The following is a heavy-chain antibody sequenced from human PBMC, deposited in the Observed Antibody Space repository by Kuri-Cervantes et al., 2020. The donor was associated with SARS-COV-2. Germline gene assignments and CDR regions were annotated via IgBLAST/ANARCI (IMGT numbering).Heavy chain of an antibody. D-gene: IGHD2-2*01. Sequence: GESLKISCAASGFTFSNSWMSWVRQAPGKGLEWVGRIKSKTDGGTTDYAAPVKGRFTISRDDSKNTLYLKMNSLKTEDTAVYYCTTVEAELQIVVVPAADYDAFDIWGQGTMVTVSS. V-gene: IGHV3-15*01. CDR1: GFTFSNSW. CDR3: TTVEAELQIVVVPAADYDAFDI. J-gene: IGHJ3*02. CDR2: IKSKTDGGTT.